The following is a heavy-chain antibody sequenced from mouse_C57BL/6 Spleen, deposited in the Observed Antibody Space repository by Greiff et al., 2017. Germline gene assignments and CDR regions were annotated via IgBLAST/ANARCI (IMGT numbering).Heavy chain of an antibody. Sequence: EVNVVESGAELVRPGASVKLSCTASGFNIKDYYMHWVKQRPEQGLEWIGRIDPEDGDTEYAPKFQGQATMTADTSSNTAYLQLSSLTSEDTAVYYCTTGGLRPPPDYFDYWGQGTTLTVSS. CDR1: GFNIKDYY. CDR2: IDPEDGDT. D-gene: IGHD3-2*02. CDR3: TTGGLRPPPDYFDY. V-gene: IGHV14-1*01. J-gene: IGHJ2*01.